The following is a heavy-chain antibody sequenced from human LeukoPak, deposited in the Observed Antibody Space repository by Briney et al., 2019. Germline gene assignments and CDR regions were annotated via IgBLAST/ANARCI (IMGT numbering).Heavy chain of an antibody. D-gene: IGHD2-15*01. CDR1: GFTVSSNY. J-gene: IGHJ4*02. Sequence: PGGSLRLSCAASGFTVSSNYMSWVRQAPGKRLEWVSVIYSGGSTYYADSVKGRFTISRDNSKNTLYLQMNSLRAEDTAVYYCATCSGGSCYNFDYWGQGTLVTVSS. CDR3: ATCSGGSCYNFDY. V-gene: IGHV3-53*01. CDR2: IYSGGST.